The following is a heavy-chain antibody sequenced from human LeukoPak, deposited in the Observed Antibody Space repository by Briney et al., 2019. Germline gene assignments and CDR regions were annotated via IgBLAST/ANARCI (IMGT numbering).Heavy chain of an antibody. V-gene: IGHV1-69*04. CDR1: GGTFSSSA. CDR2: IIPVLNIT. CDR3: ARDQGLTAPPPYGLDV. Sequence: PVKPCCKTSGGTFSSSAITWVRQAPGQGLEWMGRIIPVLNITTYAQKFQGSVTITADTSTSTVYMALSSLRSEETAVYYCARDQGLTAPPPYGLDVWGQGTTVTVSS. J-gene: IGHJ6*02. D-gene: IGHD5-18*01.